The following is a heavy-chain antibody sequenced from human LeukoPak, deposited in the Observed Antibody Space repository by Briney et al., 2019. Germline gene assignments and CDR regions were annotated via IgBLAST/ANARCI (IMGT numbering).Heavy chain of an antibody. J-gene: IGHJ4*02. D-gene: IGHD6-6*01. CDR1: GGTFSSYT. Sequence: ASVKVSCKASGGTFSSYTITWVRQAPGQGLEWMGRIIPTLGIANYAQKFQGRVTITADKSTSTAYMELSSLRSEDTAVYYCARDVATLYYFDYWGQGTLVTVSS. V-gene: IGHV1-69*04. CDR3: ARDVATLYYFDY. CDR2: IIPTLGIA.